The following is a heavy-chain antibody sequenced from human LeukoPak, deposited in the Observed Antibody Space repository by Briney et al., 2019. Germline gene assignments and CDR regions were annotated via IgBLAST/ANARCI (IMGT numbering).Heavy chain of an antibody. CDR3: AKDPRGYYYGMDV. D-gene: IGHD3-10*01. CDR1: GFTFSNYA. Sequence: GGSLRLSCAASGFTFSNYAMSWVRQAPGKGLEWVSAISGNGVSTYYADSVKGRFTISRDNSKNTLYLQMNGLRAEDTAVYYCAKDPRGYYYGMDVWGKGTTVTVSS. CDR2: ISGNGVST. V-gene: IGHV3-23*01. J-gene: IGHJ6*04.